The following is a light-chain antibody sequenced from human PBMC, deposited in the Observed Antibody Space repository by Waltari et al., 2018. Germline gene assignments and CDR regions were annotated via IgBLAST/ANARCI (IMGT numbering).Light chain of an antibody. CDR2: EVF. CDR1: TSHVGSSDL. CDR3: CSYAGRGTYV. Sequence: QSALTQPASVSGTPGQSITIPCSGTTSHVGSSDLVSWYQQHPGEAPKLLICEVFKRPPDTSSRFSGAKSGSTASLTISGLQPEDEADYYCCSYAGRGTYVFGSGTKVTVL. J-gene: IGLJ1*01. V-gene: IGLV2-23*02.